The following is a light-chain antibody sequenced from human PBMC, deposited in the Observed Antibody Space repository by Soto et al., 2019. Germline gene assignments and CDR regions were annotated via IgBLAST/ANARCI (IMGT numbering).Light chain of an antibody. Sequence: EIVLTQSPGTLSLSPGERATLSCRASQSVSSSYLAWYQQKPGQAPRLLIYGASSRATGIPDRFSGSGSGTAFTLTISRLEPEDVAVYYCQQYGSSQFTFGPGTKVDIK. CDR2: GAS. CDR1: QSVSSSY. V-gene: IGKV3-20*01. CDR3: QQYGSSQFT. J-gene: IGKJ3*01.